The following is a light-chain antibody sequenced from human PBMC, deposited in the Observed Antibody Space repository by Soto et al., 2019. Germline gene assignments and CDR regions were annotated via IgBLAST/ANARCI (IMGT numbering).Light chain of an antibody. CDR3: SSYTTSSTYV. CDR1: SSDVGVFNY. J-gene: IGLJ1*01. V-gene: IGLV2-14*01. CDR2: EVS. Sequence: QSALTQPASVSGSPGQSITISCTGTSSDVGVFNYVSWYQQHPGKAPTLIIYEVSNRPSGVSNRFSGSKSGNTASLTISGLQAEDEADYYCSSYTTSSTYVFXTGTKVTVL.